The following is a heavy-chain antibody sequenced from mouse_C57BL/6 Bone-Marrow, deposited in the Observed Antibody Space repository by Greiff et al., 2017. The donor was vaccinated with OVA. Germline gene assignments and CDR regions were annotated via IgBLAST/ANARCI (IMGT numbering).Heavy chain of an antibody. V-gene: IGHV2-2*01. J-gene: IGHJ4*01. D-gene: IGHD2-4*01. CDR1: GFSLTSYG. CDR3: ARTAYDYDVYYYAMDY. Sequence: VQLQQSGPGLVQPSQSLSITCTVSGFSLTSYGVHWVRQSPGKGLEWLGVIWSGGSTDYNAAFITRLSISKDISNSQVFFKMNSLQSDDTAIYYCARTAYDYDVYYYAMDYWGQGTSVTVSS. CDR2: IWSGGST.